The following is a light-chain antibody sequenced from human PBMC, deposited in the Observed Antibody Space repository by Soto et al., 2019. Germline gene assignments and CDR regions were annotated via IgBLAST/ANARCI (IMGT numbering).Light chain of an antibody. CDR1: QSVLYSSKNKNF. V-gene: IGKV4-1*01. J-gene: IGKJ5*01. CDR2: WAS. CDR3: QQHYITPIT. Sequence: DIVMTQSPDSLAVSLGERATIHCKSSQSVLYSSKNKNFLTWYQQKPGQPPKLLIYWASTLQSGVPDRFTGSGSGTDFTLTISSLQAEDVAVYYCQQHYITPITFGQGTRLEIK.